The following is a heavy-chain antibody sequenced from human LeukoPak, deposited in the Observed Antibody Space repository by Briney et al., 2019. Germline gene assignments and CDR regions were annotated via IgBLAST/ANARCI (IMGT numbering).Heavy chain of an antibody. D-gene: IGHD4/OR15-4a*01. CDR2: ISGSGDDT. CDR3: AKDDYLDY. J-gene: IGHJ4*02. V-gene: IGHV3-23*01. Sequence: GGSLRLSCEASGFTFNSHPMSWVRHAPGKGLEWVSTISGSGDDTSYADSVKGRFTISRDSSKNTLRLQMNSLRAEDTAIYYCAKDDYLDYWGRGTLVTVAS. CDR1: GFTFNSHP.